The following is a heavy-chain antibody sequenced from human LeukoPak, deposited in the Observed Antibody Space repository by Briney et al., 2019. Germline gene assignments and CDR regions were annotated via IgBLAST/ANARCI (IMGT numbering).Heavy chain of an antibody. Sequence: GGSLRLSCAASGFTFSSYSMNWVRQAPGKGLEWVSSISSSSGYIYYADSVKGRFTISRDNAKNSLYLQMNSLRAEDTAVYYCAKWAVLLWCGESSSGYHFDYWGQGALVTVSS. CDR2: ISSSSGYI. D-gene: IGHD3-10*01. V-gene: IGHV3-21*01. CDR3: AKWAVLLWCGESSSGYHFDY. CDR1: GFTFSSYS. J-gene: IGHJ4*02.